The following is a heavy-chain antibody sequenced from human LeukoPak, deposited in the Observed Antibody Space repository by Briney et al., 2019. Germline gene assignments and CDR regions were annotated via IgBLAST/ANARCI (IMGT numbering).Heavy chain of an antibody. V-gene: IGHV5-51*01. CDR3: ARQGRDILTGYSGPYYYYGMDV. CDR2: IYPGDSDT. D-gene: IGHD3-9*01. J-gene: IGHJ6*02. Sequence: GESLKISCKGSGYIFTSYCIGWVRQMPGKGLEWMGIIYPGDSDTRYSPSVQGQVTISADKSISTAYLQWSSLKASDTAMYYCARQGRDILTGYSGPYYYYGMDVWGQGTTVTVSS. CDR1: GYIFTSYC.